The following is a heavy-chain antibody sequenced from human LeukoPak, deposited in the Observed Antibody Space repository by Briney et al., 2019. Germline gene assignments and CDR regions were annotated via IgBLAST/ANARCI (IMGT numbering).Heavy chain of an antibody. CDR1: GFTVDSNY. Sequence: GRSLSLSCAASGFTVDSNYMNWVRQAPGKGLEWVAVIYSSGNTYYADSVKGRFTISRDNSRNRLNLQMNSLRSEDTAIYYCARGGGYYGIDYWGQGTLVTVSS. CDR2: IYSSGNT. CDR3: ARGGGYYGIDY. J-gene: IGHJ4*02. V-gene: IGHV3-66*02. D-gene: IGHD1-26*01.